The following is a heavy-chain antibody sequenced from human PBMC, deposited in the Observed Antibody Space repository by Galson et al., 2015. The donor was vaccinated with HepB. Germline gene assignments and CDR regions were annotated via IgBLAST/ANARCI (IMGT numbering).Heavy chain of an antibody. V-gene: IGHV1-2*02. J-gene: IGHJ4*02. D-gene: IGHD3-10*01. CDR2: INPNSGGT. CDR3: ARKSNYYGSGGYHSFFDY. CDR1: GYTFTDSY. Sequence: SVKVSCKASGYTFTDSYIFWVRQAPGQGLECMGWINPNSGGTEYARKFQGRVTMTRDTSINTAHMELSRLRSDDTSIYYCARKSNYYGSGGYHSFFDYWGQGTLVTVSS.